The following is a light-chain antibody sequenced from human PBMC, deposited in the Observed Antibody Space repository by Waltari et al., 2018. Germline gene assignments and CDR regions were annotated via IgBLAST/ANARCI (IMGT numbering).Light chain of an antibody. Sequence: QYDLTQPASVSGSPGQPITHPCTGTSSDVGNYKRVSWYQQHPGKAPKLMIYAVSKRPSGVSDRFSGSKSGDMASLTISGLQPEDEAEYFCSSYAGSSKGVFGGGTKVTVL. CDR1: SSDVGNYKR. CDR3: SSYAGSSKGV. J-gene: IGLJ2*01. CDR2: AVS. V-gene: IGLV2-23*02.